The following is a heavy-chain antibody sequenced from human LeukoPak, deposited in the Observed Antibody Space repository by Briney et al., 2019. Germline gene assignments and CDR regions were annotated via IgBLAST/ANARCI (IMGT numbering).Heavy chain of an antibody. Sequence: PGRSLRLSCAAPVFTFSSYTMHWVRQAPGKGLEWVAVISYDGSNKYYADSVKGRFTISRDNSKNTLYLQMNSLRAEDTAAYYCARAGYGDPHFDFWGQGTLVTVSS. CDR1: VFTFSSYT. CDR3: ARAGYGDPHFDF. CDR2: ISYDGSNK. V-gene: IGHV3-30-3*01. J-gene: IGHJ4*02. D-gene: IGHD4-17*01.